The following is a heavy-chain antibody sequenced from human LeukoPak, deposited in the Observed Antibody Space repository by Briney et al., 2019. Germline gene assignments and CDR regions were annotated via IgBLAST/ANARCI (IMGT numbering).Heavy chain of an antibody. CDR1: GGSISSGGYY. CDR2: IYYSGST. Sequence: SETLSLTCTVSGGSISSGGYYWSWIRQHPGKGLEWIRYIYYSGSTYYNPSLKSRVTISVDTSKNQFSLKLSSVTAADTAVYYCARGDSSSWYYYYYGMDVWGQGTTVTVSS. J-gene: IGHJ6*02. V-gene: IGHV4-31*03. D-gene: IGHD6-13*01. CDR3: ARGDSSSWYYYYYGMDV.